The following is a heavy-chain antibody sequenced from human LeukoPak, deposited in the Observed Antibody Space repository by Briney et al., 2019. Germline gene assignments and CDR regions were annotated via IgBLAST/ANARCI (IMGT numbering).Heavy chain of an antibody. V-gene: IGHV4-4*02. Sequence: SETLSLTCAVSGGSISSINWWGWVRQPPGNGLEWIGEIYHNGSTNYNPSLKSRVTISVDTSKNQFSLKLSSVTAADTAVYYCARGQKDCSSGSCYFHYYYYYMDVWGKGTTVTVSS. CDR1: GGSISSINW. CDR2: IYHNGST. D-gene: IGHD2-15*01. J-gene: IGHJ6*03. CDR3: ARGQKDCSSGSCYFHYYYYYMDV.